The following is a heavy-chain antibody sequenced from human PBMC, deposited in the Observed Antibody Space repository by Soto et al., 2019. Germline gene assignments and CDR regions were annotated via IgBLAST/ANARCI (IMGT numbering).Heavy chain of an antibody. CDR2: ISSSSSYI. Sequence: PGGSLRLSCAASGFTFSSYSMNWVRQAPGKGLEWVSSISSSSSYIYYADSAKGRFTISRDNAKNSLYLQMNSLRAEDTAVYYCARDHSVIAAAKSFDYWGQGTLVTVSS. CDR1: GFTFSSYS. J-gene: IGHJ4*02. V-gene: IGHV3-21*01. D-gene: IGHD6-13*01. CDR3: ARDHSVIAAAKSFDY.